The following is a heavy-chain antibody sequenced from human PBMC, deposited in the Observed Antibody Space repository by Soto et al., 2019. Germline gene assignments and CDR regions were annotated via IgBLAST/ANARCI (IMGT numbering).Heavy chain of an antibody. CDR3: ARGYGSAVYGSHFDY. CDR2: TWHDGSVG. CDR1: GFSFTTYG. V-gene: IGHV3-33*01. D-gene: IGHD3-10*01. J-gene: IGHJ4*02. Sequence: QVQLMESGGGVVQPGTSLRLSCAASGFSFTTYGMHWVRQAPGKGLEWLAGTWHDGSVGYYADSVRGRLTISSDNYKNTLYLQTDSLRSDDTAVYYCARGYGSAVYGSHFDYWGQGTPVTLS.